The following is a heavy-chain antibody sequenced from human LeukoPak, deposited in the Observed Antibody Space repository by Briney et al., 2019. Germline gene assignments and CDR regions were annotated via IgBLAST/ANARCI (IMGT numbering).Heavy chain of an antibody. CDR3: AMPSTIFGVVTDGVY. Sequence: ASVKVSCKASGYTFTSYYMHWVRPAPGQGLEWMGIINPSGGSTSYAQKFQGRVTMTRDTSTSTVYMELSSLRSEDTAVYYCAMPSTIFGVVTDGVYWGQGTLVTVSS. D-gene: IGHD3-3*01. CDR2: INPSGGST. V-gene: IGHV1-46*01. CDR1: GYTFTSYY. J-gene: IGHJ4*02.